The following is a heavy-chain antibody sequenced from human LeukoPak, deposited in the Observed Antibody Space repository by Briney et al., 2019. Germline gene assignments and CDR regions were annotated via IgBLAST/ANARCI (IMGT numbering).Heavy chain of an antibody. J-gene: IGHJ5*02. V-gene: IGHV1-8*01. CDR3: ARGRNATGYYDFWSGSIQNWFDP. CDR1: GYTFTSYD. CDR2: MNPNSGNT. Sequence: ASVKVSCKASGYTFTSYDINWVRQATGQGLEGMGWMNPNSGNTGYAQKFQGRVTMTRNTSISTAYMELSSLRSDDTAVYYCARGRNATGYYDFWSGSIQNWFDPWGQGTLVTVSS. D-gene: IGHD3-3*01.